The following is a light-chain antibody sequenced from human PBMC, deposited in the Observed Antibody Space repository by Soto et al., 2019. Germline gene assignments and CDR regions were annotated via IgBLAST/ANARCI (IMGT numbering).Light chain of an antibody. V-gene: IGKV1-8*01. Sequence: AIRMTQSPSSFSASTGDRVTITCRASQGISSYLAWYQQKPGKAPKLLIYAASTLQSGVPSRFSGSGSGTDFTITISCLQSEDFATDYCQQYYSYPWTFGQGTKVEIK. CDR2: AAS. CDR1: QGISSY. J-gene: IGKJ1*01. CDR3: QQYYSYPWT.